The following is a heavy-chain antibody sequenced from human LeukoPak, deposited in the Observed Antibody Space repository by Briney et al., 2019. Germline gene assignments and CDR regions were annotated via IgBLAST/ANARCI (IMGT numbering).Heavy chain of an antibody. CDR2: IKQDGGEE. V-gene: IGHV3-7*01. D-gene: IGHD2-2*01. CDR3: ARDRVARYCSSTSCYVGFDY. Sequence: PGGSLRLSCAASGFTFSTYWMTWIRQAPGKGLEWVANIKQDGGEEYYIDAVKGRFTISRDNAKNSLYLQMNSLRAEDTAVYYCARDRVARYCSSTSCYVGFDYWGQGTLVTVSS. J-gene: IGHJ4*02. CDR1: GFTFSTYW.